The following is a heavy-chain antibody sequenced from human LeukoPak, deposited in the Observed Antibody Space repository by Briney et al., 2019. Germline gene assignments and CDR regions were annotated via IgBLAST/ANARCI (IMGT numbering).Heavy chain of an antibody. Sequence: PGRSLRLSCAASGFTFSSYAMHWVRQAPGKGLEWVAVISYDGSNKYYADSVMGRFTISRDNSKNTLYLQMNSLRAEDTAVYYCASAPLTYYDILTGYPVDYWGQGTLVTVSS. J-gene: IGHJ4*02. V-gene: IGHV3-30*04. D-gene: IGHD3-9*01. CDR1: GFTFSSYA. CDR3: ASAPLTYYDILTGYPVDY. CDR2: ISYDGSNK.